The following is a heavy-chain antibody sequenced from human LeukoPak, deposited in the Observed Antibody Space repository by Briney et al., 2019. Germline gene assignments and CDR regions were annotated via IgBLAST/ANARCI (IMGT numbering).Heavy chain of an antibody. J-gene: IGHJ4*02. D-gene: IGHD2-2*01. CDR2: INPNSGGT. Sequence: ASVKVSCKASGYTFTGYYMHWVRQAPGQGLEWMGWINPNSGGTNYAQKFQGRVTMTRDTSTSTAYMELSRLRSDDTAVYYCARVGLGYCSSTSCYYFDYWGQGTLVTVSS. CDR1: GYTFTGYY. CDR3: ARVGLGYCSSTSCYYFDY. V-gene: IGHV1-2*02.